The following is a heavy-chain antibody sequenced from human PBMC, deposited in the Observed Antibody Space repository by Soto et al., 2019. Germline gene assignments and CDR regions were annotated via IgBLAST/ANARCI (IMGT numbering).Heavy chain of an antibody. CDR1: GGSISSGDYY. CDR2: VYYSGST. J-gene: IGHJ6*02. V-gene: IGHV4-30-4*01. Sequence: SETLSLTCTVSGGSISSGDYYWSWIRQPPGKGLEWIGYVYYSGSTYYNPSLKSRVAISVDTSKNHFSLKLSSVTAADTAVYYCARGKVFPVGGMDAWGQGTTVTVSS. CDR3: ARGKVFPVGGMDA.